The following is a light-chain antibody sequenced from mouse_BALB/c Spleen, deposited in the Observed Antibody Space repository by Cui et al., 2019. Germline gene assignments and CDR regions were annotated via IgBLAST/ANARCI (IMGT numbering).Light chain of an antibody. CDR1: SSVSY. Sequence: QIVLTQFPAIMSASLGEEITLTCSASSSVSYIHWYQQKSGTSPKLLIYSTSNLASGVPSRFSGSGSGTFYSLTISSVEAEDAADYYCHQWSSYPWTFGGGTKLEIK. CDR3: HQWSSYPWT. V-gene: IGKV4-80*01. CDR2: STS. J-gene: IGKJ1*01.